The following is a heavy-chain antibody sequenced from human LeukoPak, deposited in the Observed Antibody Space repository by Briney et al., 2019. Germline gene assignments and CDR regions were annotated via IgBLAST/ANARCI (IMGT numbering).Heavy chain of an antibody. Sequence: GGSLRLSCAASGFTFSRYGMHWVRQAPGKGLECFGRIKSKTDGGTKDYAVPVNGRFTISRDDSKNTLYLQMNSLKTEDTAVYYCTTDGIAVAGYFDYWGQGTLVTVSS. CDR3: TTDGIAVAGYFDY. D-gene: IGHD6-19*01. V-gene: IGHV3-15*01. CDR2: IKSKTDGGTK. J-gene: IGHJ4*02. CDR1: GFTFSRYG.